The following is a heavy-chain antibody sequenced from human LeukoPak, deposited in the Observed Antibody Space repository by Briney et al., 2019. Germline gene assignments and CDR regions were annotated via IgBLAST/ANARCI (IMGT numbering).Heavy chain of an antibody. D-gene: IGHD3-10*01. CDR1: GGSISSGSYY. V-gene: IGHV4-61*02. J-gene: IGHJ4*02. CDR3: ASFNYGSGRIDY. CDR2: IYTSGST. Sequence: PSQTLSLTCTVSGGSISSGSYYWSWIRQPAGKGLEWIGRIYTSGSTNYNPSLKSRVTISVDTSKNQFSLKLSSVTAADTAVYYCASFNYGSGRIDYWGQGTLVTVSS.